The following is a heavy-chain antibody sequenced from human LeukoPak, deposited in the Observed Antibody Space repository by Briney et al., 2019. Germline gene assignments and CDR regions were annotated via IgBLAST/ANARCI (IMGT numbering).Heavy chain of an antibody. CDR1: GFSFSSHG. CDR3: TRVGDYGGNWAWYFDL. J-gene: IGHJ2*01. D-gene: IGHD4-23*01. V-gene: IGHV3-21*01. Sequence: PGGSLRLSCAASGFSFSSHGMSWVRQAPWKGPEWVSSISSGSDYTFYADSVKGRFTISRDNAKNTLYLQMNSLRAEDTAVYYCTRVGDYGGNWAWYFDLWGRGTLVTVSS. CDR2: ISSGSDYT.